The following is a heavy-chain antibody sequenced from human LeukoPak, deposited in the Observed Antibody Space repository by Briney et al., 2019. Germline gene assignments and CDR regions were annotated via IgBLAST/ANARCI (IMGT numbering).Heavy chain of an antibody. CDR3: ARTGMVRGVMAIDY. J-gene: IGHJ4*02. Sequence: GGSLRLSCAASGFTFSSYSMNWVRQAPGKGLEWVSSISSSSSYIYYADSVKGRFTISRDNAKNSLYLQMNSLRAEDTAVYYCARTGMVRGVMAIDYWGQGTLVTVSS. V-gene: IGHV3-21*01. CDR1: GFTFSSYS. D-gene: IGHD3-10*01. CDR2: ISSSSSYI.